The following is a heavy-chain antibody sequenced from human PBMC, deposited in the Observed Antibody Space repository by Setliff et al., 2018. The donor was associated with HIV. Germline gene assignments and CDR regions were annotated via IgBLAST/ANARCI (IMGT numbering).Heavy chain of an antibody. J-gene: IGHJ4*02. CDR3: ARHYVDTAMVFFDY. CDR2: VYYSVST. CDR1: GGSINSGGYY. Sequence: SETLSLTCTVSGGSINSGGYYWSWIRQHPGKGLEWIGYVYYSVSTYYNPSLKSRVTISVDTSKNQFSLKLSSVTAADTAVYYGARHYVDTAMVFFDYWGQGTLVTVSS. D-gene: IGHD5-18*01. V-gene: IGHV4-31*03.